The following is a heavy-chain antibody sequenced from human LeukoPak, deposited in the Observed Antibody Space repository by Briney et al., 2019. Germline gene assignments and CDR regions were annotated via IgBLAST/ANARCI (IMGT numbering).Heavy chain of an antibody. CDR2: INPNSGGT. CDR1: GYTFTGYY. D-gene: IGHD3-9*01. J-gene: IGHJ5*02. CDR3: AKDGRYYDILTGPIITAPGNWFDP. Sequence: ASVKVSCKASGYTFTGYYMHWVRQAPGQGLEWMGWINPNSGGTDYAQKFQGRVTMTRDTSISTAYMELSRLRSDDTAVYYCAKDGRYYDILTGPIITAPGNWFDPWGQGTLVTVSS. V-gene: IGHV1-2*02.